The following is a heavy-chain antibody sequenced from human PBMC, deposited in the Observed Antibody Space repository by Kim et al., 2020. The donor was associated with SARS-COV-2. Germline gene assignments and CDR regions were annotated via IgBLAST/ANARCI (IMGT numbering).Heavy chain of an antibody. Sequence: RFTISRDNAKNPRYLQMNSLRAEDTAVYYCARGGTSSYYYDSSGYPLFDYWGQGTLVTVSS. J-gene: IGHJ4*02. V-gene: IGHV3-11*01. D-gene: IGHD3-22*01. CDR3: ARGGTSSYYYDSSGYPLFDY.